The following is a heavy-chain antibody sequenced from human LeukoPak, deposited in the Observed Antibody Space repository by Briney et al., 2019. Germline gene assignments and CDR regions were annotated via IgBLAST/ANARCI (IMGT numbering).Heavy chain of an antibody. J-gene: IGHJ4*02. CDR3: ARGASSRFEH. CDR2: IYYSGST. D-gene: IGHD6-13*01. CDR1: GGSISSSSYY. V-gene: IGHV4-39*07. Sequence: SETLSLTCTVSGGSISSSSYYWGWIRQPPGKGLEWIGNIYYSGSTYYNPSLKSRVTISLDTSKNQFSLKLSSVTAADTAVYYCARGASSRFEHWGQGTLVTVSS.